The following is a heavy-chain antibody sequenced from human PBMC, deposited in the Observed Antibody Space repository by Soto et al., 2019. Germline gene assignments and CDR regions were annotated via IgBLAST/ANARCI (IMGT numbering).Heavy chain of an antibody. J-gene: IGHJ4*02. Sequence: PSETLSLTCTVPGGSISSYYWSWIRQPPGKGLEWIGYIYYSGSTNYNPSLKSRVTISVDTSKNQFSLKLSSVTAADTAVYYCARSATPTDYFDYWGQGTLVTVSS. CDR2: IYYSGST. CDR1: GGSISSYY. V-gene: IGHV4-59*01. D-gene: IGHD6-25*01. CDR3: ARSATPTDYFDY.